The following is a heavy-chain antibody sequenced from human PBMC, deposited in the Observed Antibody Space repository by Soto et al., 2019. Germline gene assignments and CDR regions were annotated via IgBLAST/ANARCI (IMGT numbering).Heavy chain of an antibody. Sequence: GGSLRLSCAASGFTFSSYSMNWVRQAPGKGLEWVSYISSSSSTIYYADSVKGRFTISRDNAKNSLYLQMNSLRAEDTAVYYCARDNWNALTAFDIWGQGTMVTVSS. D-gene: IGHD1-1*01. V-gene: IGHV3-48*01. CDR1: GFTFSSYS. CDR3: ARDNWNALTAFDI. CDR2: ISSSSSTI. J-gene: IGHJ3*02.